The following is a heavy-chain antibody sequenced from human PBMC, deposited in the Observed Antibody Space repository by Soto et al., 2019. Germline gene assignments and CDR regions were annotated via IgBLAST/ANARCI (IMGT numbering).Heavy chain of an antibody. J-gene: IGHJ3*02. V-gene: IGHV1-46*01. CDR2: INPSGGST. CDR3: ASGRGGYSSDGDAFDI. CDR1: GYTFTSYY. Sequence: ASVKVSCKASGYTFTSYYMHWVRQAPGQGLEWMGIINPSGGSTSYAQKFQGRVTMTRDTSTSTVYMELSSLRSEDTAVYYCASGRGGYSSDGDAFDIWGQGTMVTVSS. D-gene: IGHD5-18*01.